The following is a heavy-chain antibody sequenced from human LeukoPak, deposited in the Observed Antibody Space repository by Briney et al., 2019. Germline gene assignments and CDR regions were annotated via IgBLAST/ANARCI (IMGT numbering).Heavy chain of an antibody. CDR1: GFTFSSYS. D-gene: IGHD3-9*01. CDR3: ARSYHDFLTGYYTALDLDY. Sequence: GRSLSLSCAASGFTFSSYSMNWVRQAPGKGLEWVSYISGSSSTIHYADSVKGRFTISRDNAKNSLYLQMNSLRDEDTAVYYCARSYHDFLTGYYTALDLDYWGQGTLVTVSS. V-gene: IGHV3-48*02. CDR2: ISGSSSTI. J-gene: IGHJ4*02.